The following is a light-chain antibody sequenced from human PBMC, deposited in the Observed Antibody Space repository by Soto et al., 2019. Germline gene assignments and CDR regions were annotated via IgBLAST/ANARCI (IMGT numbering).Light chain of an antibody. CDR1: QSMSRN. Sequence: DIQMTQSPSSLSATVADRVTITCRASQSMSRNLNWYQHKPGKAPKRLIYAASSLQNGVPSRFSGGGSGTEFTLSISSLQPEDFGTYYCQQIYTTASITFGQGTRLEIK. V-gene: IGKV1-39*01. CDR3: QQIYTTASIT. J-gene: IGKJ5*01. CDR2: AAS.